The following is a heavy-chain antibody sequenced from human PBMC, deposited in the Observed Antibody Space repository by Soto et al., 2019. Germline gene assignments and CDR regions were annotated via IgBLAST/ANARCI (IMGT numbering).Heavy chain of an antibody. D-gene: IGHD4-4*01. CDR1: GGTFSTSA. V-gene: IGHV1-69*05. Sequence: QVQLVQSGAEVKKPGSSVKVSCKASGGTFSTSAISWVRQAPGQGLEWVGGIMPVFPTPDYAQNFQGRVTSTMGETTTTECLELISLRGAYTAEYYCGRNKDRLQFGGNYYYILEVWGRGTASTVSS. CDR3: GRNKDRLQFGGNYYYILEV. CDR2: IMPVFPTP. J-gene: IGHJ6*04.